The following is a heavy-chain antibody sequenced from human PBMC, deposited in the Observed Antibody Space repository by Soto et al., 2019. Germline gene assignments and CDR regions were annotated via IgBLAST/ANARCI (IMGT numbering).Heavy chain of an antibody. Sequence: PSETLSLTCTVSGGSISSYYWSWIRQPPGKGLEWIGYIYYSGSTNYNPSLKSRVTISVDTSKNQFSLKLSSVTAADTAVYYCARGSMDYYDSSGYYYAYWGQGTLVTVSS. CDR3: ARGSMDYYDSSGYYYAY. V-gene: IGHV4-59*01. J-gene: IGHJ4*02. D-gene: IGHD3-22*01. CDR2: IYYSGST. CDR1: GGSISSYY.